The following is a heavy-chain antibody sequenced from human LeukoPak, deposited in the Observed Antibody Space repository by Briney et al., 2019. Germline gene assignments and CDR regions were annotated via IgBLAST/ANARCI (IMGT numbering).Heavy chain of an antibody. CDR1: GYTFTSNY. CDR3: AEGGAVAGTSPLRAFDI. V-gene: IGHV1-46*01. CDR2: ISPSGGST. J-gene: IGHJ3*02. D-gene: IGHD6-19*01. Sequence: ASVKVSCKAFGYTFTSNYMHWVRQAPGQGPEWMGVISPSGGSTTYAQKFQGRVTLTRDMSTSTDYLELGSLRSEDTAVYYCAEGGAVAGTSPLRAFDIWGQGTMVTVSS.